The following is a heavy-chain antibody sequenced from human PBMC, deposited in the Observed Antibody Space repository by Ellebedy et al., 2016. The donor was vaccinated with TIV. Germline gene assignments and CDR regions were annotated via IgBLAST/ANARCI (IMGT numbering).Heavy chain of an antibody. CDR3: ARTLADEGGYYYYGMDV. CDR1: GGSISSYY. CDR2: IYYSGST. D-gene: IGHD2-21*01. J-gene: IGHJ6*02. V-gene: IGHV4-59*01. Sequence: MPSETLSLTCTVSGGSISSYYWSWIRQPPGKGLEWIGYIYYSGSTNYNPSPKSRVTISVDTSKNQFSLKLSSVTAADTAVYYCARTLADEGGYYYYGMDVWGQGTTVTVSS.